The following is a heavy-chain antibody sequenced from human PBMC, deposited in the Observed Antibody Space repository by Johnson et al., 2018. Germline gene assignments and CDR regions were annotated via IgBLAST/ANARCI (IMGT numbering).Heavy chain of an antibody. Sequence: VQLVESGGGLVQPGRSLRLSCAASGFTFGDYAMHWVRQAPGKGLEWVSGISWYSGSIGYAAYVKGRFTISSDNASNSLSRQMNTLRAEDTALYYCAKENHGQVRGPFAYCGQVTLVTVSS. CDR1: GFTFGDYA. D-gene: IGHD6-25*01. J-gene: IGHJ4*02. CDR2: ISWYSGSI. V-gene: IGHV3-9*01. CDR3: AKENHGQVRGPFAY.